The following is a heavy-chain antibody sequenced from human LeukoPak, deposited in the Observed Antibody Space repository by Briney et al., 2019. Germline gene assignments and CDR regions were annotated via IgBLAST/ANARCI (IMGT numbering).Heavy chain of an antibody. CDR1: GFTVSGTY. V-gene: IGHV3-33*08. CDR3: ARRQYSVYEGYFDY. CDR2: IWYDGSNK. J-gene: IGHJ4*02. D-gene: IGHD5/OR15-5a*01. Sequence: GGSLRLSCAASGFTVSGTYMTWGRQAPGKGLEWGAVIWYDGSNKYYADSVKGRFTISRDNSKNTLYLQMNSLRAEDTAVYYCARRQYSVYEGYFDYWGQGILVTVSS.